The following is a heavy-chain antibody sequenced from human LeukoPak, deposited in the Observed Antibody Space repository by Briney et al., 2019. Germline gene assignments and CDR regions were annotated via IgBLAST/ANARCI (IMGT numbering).Heavy chain of an antibody. D-gene: IGHD5-12*01. CDR3: AWGSGYDFRY. Sequence: GESLRLSCAASGFTFSSYAMSWVRQAPGKGLEWVSATSGSGGSTYYADSVKGRFTISRDNSKNTLYLQMNSLRAEDTAVYYRAWGSGYDFRYWGQGTLVTVSS. CDR1: GFTFSSYA. CDR2: TSGSGGST. J-gene: IGHJ4*02. V-gene: IGHV3-23*01.